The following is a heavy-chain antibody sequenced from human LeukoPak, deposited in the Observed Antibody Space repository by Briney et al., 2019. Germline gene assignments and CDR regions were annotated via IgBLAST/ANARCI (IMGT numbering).Heavy chain of an antibody. D-gene: IGHD3-22*01. V-gene: IGHV3-23*01. Sequence: GGSLRLSCAASGFTFSSYAMSWVRQAPGKGLEWVSAISGSGGSTYYADSVKGRFTISRDNSKNTLYLQMNSLRAEDTAVYYCAKLSPPSDYYDSSGSDYWGQGTLVTVSS. CDR2: ISGSGGST. J-gene: IGHJ4*02. CDR3: AKLSPPSDYYDSSGSDY. CDR1: GFTFSSYA.